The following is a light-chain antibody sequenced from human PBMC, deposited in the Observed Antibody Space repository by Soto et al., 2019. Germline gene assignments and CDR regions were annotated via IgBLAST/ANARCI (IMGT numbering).Light chain of an antibody. Sequence: EIVLTQSPGTLSLSPGERATLSCRASQSVSSSYLAWYQQKPGQAPRLLIYGASSRATGIPDRFRGSGSGTDFPLTISRLEPEDFAVYYCQQYGSSYTFGQGTKLEIK. J-gene: IGKJ2*01. CDR1: QSVSSSY. V-gene: IGKV3-20*01. CDR3: QQYGSSYT. CDR2: GAS.